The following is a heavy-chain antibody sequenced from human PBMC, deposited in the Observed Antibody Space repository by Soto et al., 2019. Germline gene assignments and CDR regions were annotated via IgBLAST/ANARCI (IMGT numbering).Heavy chain of an antibody. J-gene: IGHJ6*03. CDR3: ARHVRGGSPRSYYYYMDV. V-gene: IGHV4-39*01. Sequence: PCGTTYLGSTVCSDTMYISGYYGVGIHQPPGKGLEWIGSIYYSGSTYYNPSLKSRVTISVDTSKNQFSLKLSSVTAADTAVYYCARHVRGGSPRSYYYYMDVWGKGTTVT. CDR2: IYYSGST. D-gene: IGHD2-15*01. CDR1: SDTMYISGYY.